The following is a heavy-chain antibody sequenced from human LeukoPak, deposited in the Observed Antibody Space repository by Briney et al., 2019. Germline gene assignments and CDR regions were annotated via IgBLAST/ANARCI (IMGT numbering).Heavy chain of an antibody. CDR1: GFTFRSHA. Sequence: GGSLRLSCAASGFTFRSHAMSWVRQAPGKGLEWVSGVSGSGGGTYYADSVKGRFTISRDNAKNSLSLQMNSLRIEDTAVYYCARDNYGDYTYWGQGTLVTVSS. CDR2: VSGSGGGT. J-gene: IGHJ4*02. CDR3: ARDNYGDYTY. D-gene: IGHD4-17*01. V-gene: IGHV3-23*01.